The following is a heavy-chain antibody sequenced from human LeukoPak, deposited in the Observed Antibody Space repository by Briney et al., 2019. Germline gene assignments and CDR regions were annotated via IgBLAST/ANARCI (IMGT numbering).Heavy chain of an antibody. V-gene: IGHV5-51*01. Sequence: GESLKISCKGSGYSFTSYWIGWVRQVPGKGLEWMGIIYPGDSDTRYSPSFQGQVTISADKSISTAYLQWSSLKASDTAMYYCARIYATAAGSSGEFGYWGQGTLVTVSS. CDR1: GYSFTSYW. CDR2: IYPGDSDT. CDR3: ARIYATAAGSSGEFGY. J-gene: IGHJ4*02. D-gene: IGHD6-13*01.